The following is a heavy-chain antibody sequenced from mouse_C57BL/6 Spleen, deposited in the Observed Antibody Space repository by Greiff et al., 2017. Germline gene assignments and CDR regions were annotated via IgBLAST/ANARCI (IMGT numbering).Heavy chain of an antibody. Sequence: EVQGVASGGGLVTPGGSLTLSCASSVFSFRSSALSWVRQTPETMLVWVATISDVGSYTYYPDNVKGRFTISRDNAKNNLYLQMSHLKSEDTAMYYCARDDGYDRPFAYWGQGTLVTVSA. D-gene: IGHD2-2*01. V-gene: IGHV5-4*01. CDR2: ISDVGSYT. CDR1: VFSFRSSA. J-gene: IGHJ3*01. CDR3: ARDDGYDRPFAY.